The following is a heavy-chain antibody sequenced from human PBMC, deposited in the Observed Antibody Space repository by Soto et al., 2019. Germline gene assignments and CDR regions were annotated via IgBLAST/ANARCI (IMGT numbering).Heavy chain of an antibody. CDR1: GFTFSTYS. CDR2: INKGSNFI. Sequence: EVQLVESGGDLVQPGGSLRLSCAASGFTFSTYSMNWVRQAPGKGLEWISYINKGSNFIYYADSVKGRFTISRDDAKDSLYLQMNSLRAEDTAMYYCARDYNWNLDFWGQGTLVTVS. J-gene: IGHJ4*02. CDR3: ARDYNWNLDF. D-gene: IGHD1-20*01. V-gene: IGHV3-48*01.